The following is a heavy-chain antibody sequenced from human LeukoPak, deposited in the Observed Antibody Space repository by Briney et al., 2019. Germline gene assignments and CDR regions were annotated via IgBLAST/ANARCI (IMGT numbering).Heavy chain of an antibody. J-gene: IGHJ6*03. CDR1: GGSISSSSYY. CDR2: IYYSGST. V-gene: IGHV4-39*07. Sequence: SETLSLTCTVSGGSISSSSYYWGWIRQPPGKGLEWIGSIYYSGSTYYNPSLKSRVTISVDTSKNQFSLKLSSVTAADTAVYYCERILVAKYYYYYYMDVWGKGTTVTVSS. CDR3: ERILVAKYYYYYYMDV. D-gene: IGHD3-22*01.